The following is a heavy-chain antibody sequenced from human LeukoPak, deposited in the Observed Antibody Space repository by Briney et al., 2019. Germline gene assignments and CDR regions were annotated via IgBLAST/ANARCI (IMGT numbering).Heavy chain of an antibody. D-gene: IGHD3-9*01. CDR2: IAYDGSNK. V-gene: IGHV3-30*18. CDR1: GFTFSSYG. CDR3: AKGPYYDILTGYPPMDV. J-gene: IGHJ6*02. Sequence: GGSLRLSCAASGFTFSSYGMHWVRQAPGKGLEWVAVIAYDGSNKYYADSVKGRFTISRDNSKNTLYLQMNSLRAEDTAVYYCAKGPYYDILTGYPPMDVWGQGTTVTVSS.